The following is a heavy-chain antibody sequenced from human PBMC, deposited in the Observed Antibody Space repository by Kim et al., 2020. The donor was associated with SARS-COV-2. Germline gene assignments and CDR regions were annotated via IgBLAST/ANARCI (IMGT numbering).Heavy chain of an antibody. D-gene: IGHD6-19*01. J-gene: IGHJ4*02. CDR1: GGSINDYY. CDR2: IYSSGTT. Sequence: SETLSLTCTVSGGSINDYYWSWIRQPPGKELEWIGFIYSSGTTNYNPSLKSRVAISVDTSRNQFSLRLTSMTAADTAVYYCARERGGGGFTSGQPFDYWGQGALVTVSS. CDR3: ARERGGGGFTSGQPFDY. V-gene: IGHV4-59*01.